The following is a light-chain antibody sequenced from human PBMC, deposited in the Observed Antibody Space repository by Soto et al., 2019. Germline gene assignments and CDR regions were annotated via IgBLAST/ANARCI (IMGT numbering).Light chain of an antibody. CDR1: QGIDSY. V-gene: IGKV1-9*01. J-gene: IGKJ4*01. CDR3: HQTRIYPSP. CDR2: ETS. Sequence: IQLTQSAPSLSASVGDRVTITCGASQGIDSYLAWYQQRPGKVPQLLIYETSILQSGVSSRFTGSGSGTDFTLTITILQAEDFATFDGHQTRIYPSPFGGGTKWIS.